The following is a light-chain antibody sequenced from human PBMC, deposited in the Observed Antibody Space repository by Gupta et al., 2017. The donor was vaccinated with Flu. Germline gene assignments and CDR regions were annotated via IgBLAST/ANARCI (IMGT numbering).Light chain of an antibody. CDR2: WAS. V-gene: IGKV4-1*01. CDR3: QQYYSTPLT. CDR1: QSVLYSSNNKNY. Sequence: VSLGERATINCKSSQSVLYSSNNKNYLAWYQQKPGQPPKLLIYWASTRESGVPDRFSGSGSGTDFTLTISSLQAEDVAVYYCQQYYSTPLTFGQGTKLEIK. J-gene: IGKJ2*01.